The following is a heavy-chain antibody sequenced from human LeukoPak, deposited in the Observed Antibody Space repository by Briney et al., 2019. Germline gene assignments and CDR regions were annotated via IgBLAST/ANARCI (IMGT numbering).Heavy chain of an antibody. CDR1: GYIFTSYG. CDR3: ARPRGWRVQGGAFDI. D-gene: IGHD1-26*01. Sequence: ASVKVSCKASGYIFTSYGISWVRQAPGQGLEWMGWISVDKGNTNYAQKLQGRVTMTTDTSTSTAYMELRSLRSDDTAVYYCARPRGWRVQGGAFDIWGQGTMVIVSS. CDR2: ISVDKGNT. J-gene: IGHJ3*02. V-gene: IGHV1-18*01.